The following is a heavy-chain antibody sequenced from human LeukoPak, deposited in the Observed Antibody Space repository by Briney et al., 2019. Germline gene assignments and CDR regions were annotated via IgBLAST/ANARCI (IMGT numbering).Heavy chain of an antibody. Sequence: SETLSLTCTISGRSIRSRYYYWGRIRQPPGKGLEWIGSIYDSGSTYYNPSLKSRLNIPLDTSQNESSLTLNSVTAADTAVYYCARHYGAWGQGGLVTVCS. CDR1: GRSIRSRYYY. D-gene: IGHD3-10*01. CDR2: IYDSGST. J-gene: IGHJ5*02. CDR3: ARHYGA. V-gene: IGHV4-39*01.